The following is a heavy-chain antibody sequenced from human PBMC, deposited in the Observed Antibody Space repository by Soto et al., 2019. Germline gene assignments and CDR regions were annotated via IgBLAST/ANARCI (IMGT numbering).Heavy chain of an antibody. Sequence: SETLSLPCTGSGGFISSGDWSLIRQPPGKGLEWIGYIYYSGSTNYNPSLKSRVTISVDTSKNQFSLKLSSVTAADTALYYCARAPRGYSYGIDYWGQGTLVTVS. V-gene: IGHV4-59*01. CDR2: IYYSGST. CDR3: ARAPRGYSYGIDY. J-gene: IGHJ4*02. CDR1: GGFISSGD. D-gene: IGHD5-18*01.